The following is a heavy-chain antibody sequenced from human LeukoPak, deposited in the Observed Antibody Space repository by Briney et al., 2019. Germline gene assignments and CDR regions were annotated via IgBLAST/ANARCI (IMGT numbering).Heavy chain of an antibody. Sequence: DPGGSLRLSCAASGFTFSTYEMNWVRQAPGKGLEWVSYISTSGITMYYADSVKGRFTISRDNAKNSLYLQMNSLRAEDTAVYYCARDRAGQTFDPWGQGTLVTVSS. CDR1: GFTFSTYE. CDR2: ISTSGITM. V-gene: IGHV3-48*03. J-gene: IGHJ5*02. CDR3: ARDRAGQTFDP.